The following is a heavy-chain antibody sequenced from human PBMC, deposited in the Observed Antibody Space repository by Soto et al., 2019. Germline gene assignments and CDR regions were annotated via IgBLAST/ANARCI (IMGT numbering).Heavy chain of an antibody. CDR2: ISAYNGNT. V-gene: IGHV1-18*04. CDR3: AREGGPDYFFYRMDV. CDR1: GYTFTSYG. Sequence: ASVKVSCKASGYTFTSYGISWVRQTPGQGLEWMGWISAYNGNTNYAQKLQGRVTMTTDTSTSTAYMELRSLRSDDTAVYYCAREGGPDYFFYRMDVSGQGTPVTVSS. J-gene: IGHJ6*02. D-gene: IGHD3-16*01.